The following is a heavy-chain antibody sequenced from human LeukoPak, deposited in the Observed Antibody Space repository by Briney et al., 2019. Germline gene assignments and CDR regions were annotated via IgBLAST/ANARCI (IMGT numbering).Heavy chain of an antibody. V-gene: IGHV1-8*03. D-gene: IGHD4-17*01. CDR2: MNPNSGNT. Sequence: ASVKVSXKASGYTFTSYDINWVRQATGQGLEWMGWMNPNSGNTGYAQKFQGRVTITRNTSISTAYMELSSLRSEGTAVYYCARVSGDYASYYFDYWGQGTLVTVSS. CDR1: GYTFTSYD. J-gene: IGHJ4*02. CDR3: ARVSGDYASYYFDY.